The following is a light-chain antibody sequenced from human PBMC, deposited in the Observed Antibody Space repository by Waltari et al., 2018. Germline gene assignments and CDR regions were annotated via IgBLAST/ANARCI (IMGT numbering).Light chain of an antibody. CDR2: EVT. CDR3: TSYAGSKNV. J-gene: IGLJ1*01. V-gene: IGLV2-8*01. CDR1: SSHVGASNY. Sequence: QSALTQPPSASGSPGQSVTISCTGTSSHVGASNYVSWYQQHPGKAPKLMIYEVTKRPPGVPDRFSGSKSGNTASLTVSGLQAEDEADYYCTSYAGSKNVFGTGTKVTVL.